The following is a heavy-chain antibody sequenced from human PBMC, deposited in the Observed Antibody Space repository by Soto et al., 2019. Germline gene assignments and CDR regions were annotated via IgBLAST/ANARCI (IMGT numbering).Heavy chain of an antibody. J-gene: IGHJ4*01. V-gene: IGHV3-23*01. CDR3: AIDLSPWHYYDSNGYFY. D-gene: IGHD3-22*01. CDR1: GFAFGSYG. CDR2: LSGSGDTT. Sequence: PXGSLRLSCTASGFAFGSYGMTWVRQAPGKGLEWVSGLSGSGDTTYYADSVKGRFTISRDNSKNTLYLQMNSLSVEDTAIYYCAIDLSPWHYYDSNGYFYWGQGTLVTVSS.